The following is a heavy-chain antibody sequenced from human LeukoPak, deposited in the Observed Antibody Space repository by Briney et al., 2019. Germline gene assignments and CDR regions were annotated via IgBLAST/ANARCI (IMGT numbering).Heavy chain of an antibody. V-gene: IGHV4-34*01. CDR2: INHSGST. D-gene: IGHD3-16*01. Sequence: SETLSLTCAVYGGSFSGYCWSWIRQPPGKGLEWIGEINHSGSTNYNPSLKSRVTISVDTSKNQFSLKLSSVTAADTAVYYCARGLRLDAFDIWGQGTMVTVSS. CDR3: ARGLRLDAFDI. CDR1: GGSFSGYC. J-gene: IGHJ3*02.